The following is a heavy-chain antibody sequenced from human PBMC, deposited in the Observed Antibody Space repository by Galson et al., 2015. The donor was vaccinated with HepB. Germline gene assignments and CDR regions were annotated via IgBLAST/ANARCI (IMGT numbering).Heavy chain of an antibody. Sequence: SLRLSCAASGFTFSSYAMHWVRQAPGKGLEWVAVISYDGSNKYYADSVKGRFTISRDNSKNTLYLQMNSLRAEDTAVYYCAREGRVDYYDSSGYFDYWGQGTLVTVSS. V-gene: IGHV3-30*04. D-gene: IGHD3-22*01. CDR2: ISYDGSNK. J-gene: IGHJ4*02. CDR3: AREGRVDYYDSSGYFDY. CDR1: GFTFSSYA.